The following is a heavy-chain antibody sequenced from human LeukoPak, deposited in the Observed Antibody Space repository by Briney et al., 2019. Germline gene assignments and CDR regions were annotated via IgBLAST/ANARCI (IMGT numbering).Heavy chain of an antibody. J-gene: IGHJ4*02. CDR3: ARDLIYYYGSGSGFDY. Sequence: SETLSLTCTVSGYSISSGYYWGWIRQPPGKGLEWIGSIYHSGSTYYNPSLKSRVTISVDTSKNQFSLKLSSVTAADTAVYYCARDLIYYYGSGSGFDYWGQGTLVTVSS. D-gene: IGHD3-10*01. CDR1: GYSISSGYY. CDR2: IYHSGST. V-gene: IGHV4-38-2*02.